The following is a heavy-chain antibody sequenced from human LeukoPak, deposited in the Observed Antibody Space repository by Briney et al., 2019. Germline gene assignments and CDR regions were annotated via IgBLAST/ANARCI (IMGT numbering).Heavy chain of an antibody. V-gene: IGHV3-7*01. D-gene: IGHD1-26*01. CDR3: ARDNVGKFDY. J-gene: IGHJ4*02. Sequence: GGSLRLSCVASGFTFTDYWMTWVRQAPGKGLEWVANIKQDGREKKYVDSVKGRFTIFRDNTKNSFYLQMNSLRAEDTAVYYCARDNVGKFDYWGQGNPVTVSS. CDR2: IKQDGREK. CDR1: GFTFTDYW.